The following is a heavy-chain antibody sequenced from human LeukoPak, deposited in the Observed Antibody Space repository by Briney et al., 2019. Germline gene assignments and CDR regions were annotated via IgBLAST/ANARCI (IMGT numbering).Heavy chain of an antibody. D-gene: IGHD6-13*01. CDR2: IYSDGTT. Sequence: PGGSLRLSCTVSGFTVSSNYMSWVRQAPGKGLEWVSVIYSDGTTYDADSVKGRFTISRDNSKNTLYLQINSLRAEDTAVYYCARGIAAAGTALYNWGQGTLLTVSS. V-gene: IGHV3-53*01. CDR1: GFTVSSNY. J-gene: IGHJ4*02. CDR3: ARGIAAAGTALYN.